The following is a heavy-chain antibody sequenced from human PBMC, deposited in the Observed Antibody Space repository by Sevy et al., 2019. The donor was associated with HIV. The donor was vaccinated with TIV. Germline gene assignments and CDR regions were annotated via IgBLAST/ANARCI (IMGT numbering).Heavy chain of an antibody. J-gene: IGHJ4*02. CDR2: IHHSGST. CDR1: GGSFSDYY. CDR3: ARGIAVAGTLNCDY. D-gene: IGHD6-19*01. Sequence: SETLSLTCTVYGGSFSDYYWSWIRQPPGKGLEWIGEIHHSGSTSYNPSLKSRVTISVDTSKNQFSLKLSSVAAADTAVYYCARGIAVAGTLNCDYWGQGTLVTVSS. V-gene: IGHV4-34*01.